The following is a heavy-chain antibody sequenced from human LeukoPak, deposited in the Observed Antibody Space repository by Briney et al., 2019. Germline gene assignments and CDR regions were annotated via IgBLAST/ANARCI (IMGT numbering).Heavy chain of an antibody. CDR3: ASDFSAGKGRYYFDY. Sequence: PSQTLSLTCTVSGGSLSSGSYNWSWISQPPGKGLECIVYIYYSGSTNYNPSLKSRVTISVDTSKNQFSLKLSCVTAADTAVYYCASDFSAGKGRYYFDYWGQGTLVTVSS. CDR2: IYYSGST. V-gene: IGHV4-61*01. D-gene: IGHD2/OR15-2a*01. CDR1: GGSLSSGSYN. J-gene: IGHJ4*02.